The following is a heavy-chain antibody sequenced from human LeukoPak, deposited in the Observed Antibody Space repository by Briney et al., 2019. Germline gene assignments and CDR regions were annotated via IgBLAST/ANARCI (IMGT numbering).Heavy chain of an antibody. J-gene: IGHJ3*02. CDR3: AKEKLDTAPAFDI. CDR1: GFTFDDYA. CDR2: ISWNSGSI. D-gene: IGHD5-18*01. V-gene: IGHV3-9*01. Sequence: GGSLRLSCAASGFTFDDYAMHWVRHAPGKGLEWVSGISWNSGSIGYADSVKGRFTISRDNAKNSLYLQMNSLRAEDTALYYCAKEKLDTAPAFDIWGQGTMVTVSS.